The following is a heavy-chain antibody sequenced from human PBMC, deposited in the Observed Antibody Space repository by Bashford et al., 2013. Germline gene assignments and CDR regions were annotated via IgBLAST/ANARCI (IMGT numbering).Heavy chain of an antibody. CDR1: ALNFSDYY. CDR2: ISSSGPSTFI. Sequence: GGSLRLSCAASALNFSDYYMNWIRQAPGKGLEWVSYISSSGPSTFIYYADSVKGRFTLSRDNAKNSLYLQMNSLRAEDTAVYYCASMIEVVPAAISAFDIWGQGTMVTVSS. CDR3: ASMIEVVPAAISAFDI. J-gene: IGHJ3*02. D-gene: IGHD2-2*01. V-gene: IGHV3-11*01.